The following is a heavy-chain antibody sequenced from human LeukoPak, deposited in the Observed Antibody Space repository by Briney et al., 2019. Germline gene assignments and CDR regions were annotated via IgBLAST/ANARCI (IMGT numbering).Heavy chain of an antibody. CDR1: GFSFSHYT. CDR2: ISSSSSTI. V-gene: IGHV3-48*04. J-gene: IGHJ4*02. CDR3: ATIQRTVAGTAYFDY. Sequence: GGSLRLSCAASGFSFSHYTMNWVRQAPGKGLEWVSYISSSSSTIYYADSVKGRFTISRDNAKNSLYLQMNSLRAEDTAVYYCATIQRTVAGTAYFDYWGQGTLVTVSS. D-gene: IGHD6-19*01.